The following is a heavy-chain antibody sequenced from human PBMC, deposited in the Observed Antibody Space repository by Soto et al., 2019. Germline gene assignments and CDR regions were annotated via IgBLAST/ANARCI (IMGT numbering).Heavy chain of an antibody. CDR3: AKVSGSGGFHVI. V-gene: IGHV3-23*01. Sequence: LRLSCAASGFTFSTYGMAWVRQAPGKGLDWVASIRGRGDGIQYADAVQGRFVISRDNSINTLFLQMGNLRVEDTATYYCAKVSGSGGFHVIGGQGTLVTVSS. CDR1: GFTFSTYG. D-gene: IGHD2-8*02. CDR2: IRGRGDGI. J-gene: IGHJ4*02.